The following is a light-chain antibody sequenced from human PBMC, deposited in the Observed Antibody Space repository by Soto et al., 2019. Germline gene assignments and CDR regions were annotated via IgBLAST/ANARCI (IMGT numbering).Light chain of an antibody. J-gene: IGKJ3*01. CDR2: GAS. CDR3: HQYGTSPLT. CDR1: QSVSSSY. V-gene: IGKV3-20*01. Sequence: EIVLTQSPGTLPLSPGERATLSCRASQSVSSSYLAWFQQKPGQAPRLLIHGASSRATGIPDRFSGSGSGTDFTLTISRLEPEDFAVYYCHQYGTSPLTFGPGTKVDIK.